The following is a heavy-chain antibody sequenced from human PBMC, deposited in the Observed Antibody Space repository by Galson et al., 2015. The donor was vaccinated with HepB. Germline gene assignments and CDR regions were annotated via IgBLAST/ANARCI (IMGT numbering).Heavy chain of an antibody. D-gene: IGHD2-15*01. CDR1: GFTFTSSA. CDR3: AADAYCSGGSCYSGGGYFQH. CDR2: IVVGSGNT. J-gene: IGHJ1*01. Sequence: SCKASGFTFTSSAMQWVRQARGQRLEWIGWIVVGSGNTNYAQKFQERVTITRDMSTSTAYMELSSLRSEDTAVYYCAADAYCSGGSCYSGGGYFQHWGQGTLVTVSS. V-gene: IGHV1-58*02.